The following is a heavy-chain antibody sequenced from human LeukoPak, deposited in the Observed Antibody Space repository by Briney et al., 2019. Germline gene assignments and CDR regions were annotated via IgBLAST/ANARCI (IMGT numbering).Heavy chain of an antibody. CDR2: IKSKTDGGTT. CDR1: GFTFSNAW. CDR3: AKLIVVDWRFDY. D-gene: IGHD2-21*01. Sequence: GGSLRLSCAASGFTFSNAWMSWVRQAPGKGLEWVGRIKSKTDGGTTDYAAPVKGRFTISRDNSKNTLYLQMNSLRAEDTAVYYCAKLIVVDWRFDYWGQGTLVTVSS. V-gene: IGHV3-15*01. J-gene: IGHJ4*02.